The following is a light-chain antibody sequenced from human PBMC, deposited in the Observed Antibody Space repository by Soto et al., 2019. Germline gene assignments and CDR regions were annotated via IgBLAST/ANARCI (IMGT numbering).Light chain of an antibody. V-gene: IGKV3-20*01. Sequence: IVLTNSPATLSFPPLYRASLSCISSHSVGSNYLAWYQQKPGKAPRFLIHGISNRATGVPDRFSGSGSGTDFTLTISRLEPEDFAVYYCQQYTAWPLTFGQGTKVDIK. CDR2: GIS. J-gene: IGKJ1*01. CDR1: HSVGSNY. CDR3: QQYTAWPLT.